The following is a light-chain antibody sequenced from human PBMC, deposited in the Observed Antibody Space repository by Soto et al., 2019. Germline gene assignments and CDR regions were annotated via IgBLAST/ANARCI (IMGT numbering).Light chain of an antibody. Sequence: QSVLTQPASVSGSPGQSITISCTGTSSDVGSYNLVSWYQQHPGKAPKLMIYEGSKRPSGVSNRFSGSKSGNTASLTISGLQAADEADYYCCSNAGSSTVLFGTGTTATVL. V-gene: IGLV2-23*03. CDR3: CSNAGSSTVL. CDR2: EGS. CDR1: SSDVGSYNL. J-gene: IGLJ1*01.